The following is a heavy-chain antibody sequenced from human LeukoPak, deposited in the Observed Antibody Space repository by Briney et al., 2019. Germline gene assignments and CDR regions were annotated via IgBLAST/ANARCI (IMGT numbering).Heavy chain of an antibody. V-gene: IGHV3-48*01. Sequence: GGSLRLSCAASGFTFSSYSMNWVRQAPGKGLEWVSYISSSSSTIYYADSVKGRFTISRDNSKNTLYLQMNSLRAEDTAVYYCAKGRGYYGSGSSYFDYWGQGTLVTVSS. CDR1: GFTFSSYS. CDR3: AKGRGYYGSGSSYFDY. D-gene: IGHD3-10*01. J-gene: IGHJ4*02. CDR2: ISSSSSTI.